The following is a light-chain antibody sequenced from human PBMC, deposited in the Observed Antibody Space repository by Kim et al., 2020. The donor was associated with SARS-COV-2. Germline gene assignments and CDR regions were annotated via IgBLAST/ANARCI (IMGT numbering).Light chain of an antibody. J-gene: IGKJ4*01. V-gene: IGKV3-15*01. CDR2: GAS. CDR3: QQYYDWPLA. Sequence: VSPGERVTLSCRASQSVRTFLAWYQQKPGQAPRLLISGASTRATGISTRFSGGGSGTEFTLSISSLQSGDFAVYYCQQYYDWPLAFGGGTKVDIK. CDR1: QSVRTF.